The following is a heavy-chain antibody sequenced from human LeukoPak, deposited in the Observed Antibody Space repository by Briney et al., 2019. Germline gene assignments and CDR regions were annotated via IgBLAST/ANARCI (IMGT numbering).Heavy chain of an antibody. V-gene: IGHV3-30-3*01. D-gene: IGHD1-26*01. Sequence: QSGGSLRLSCAASGFTFSSYAMYWVRQAPGKGLEWVAVISYDGSNKYYADSVKGRFTISGDNSKNTLYLQMNSLRAEDTAVYYCARVKSPRPKTTSGSYWGPHILDYWGQGTLVTVSS. CDR3: ARVKSPRPKTTSGSYWGPHILDY. J-gene: IGHJ4*02. CDR1: GFTFSSYA. CDR2: ISYDGSNK.